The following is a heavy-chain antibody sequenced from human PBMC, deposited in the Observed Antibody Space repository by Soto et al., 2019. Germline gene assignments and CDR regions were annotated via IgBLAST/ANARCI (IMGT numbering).Heavy chain of an antibody. D-gene: IGHD1-26*01. CDR1: RSTFSRDV. V-gene: IGHV3-23*01. Sequence: GGPMRLYCVVARSTFSRDVMSCLRQAPGKGLEWVSGISGGTTYYADSVQGRFTISRDDFKNTLFLQMNSLRAEDTAVYRCATRDRVTSGSSHFYGTEVWGQGTTVTVSS. CDR3: ATRDRVTSGSSHFYGTEV. J-gene: IGHJ6*02. CDR2: ISGGTT.